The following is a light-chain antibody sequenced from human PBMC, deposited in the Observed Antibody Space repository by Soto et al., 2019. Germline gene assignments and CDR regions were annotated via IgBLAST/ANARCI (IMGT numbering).Light chain of an antibody. J-gene: IGLJ2*01. V-gene: IGLV1-44*01. CDR1: SSNIGSNT. CDR3: AAWYGSLNGGV. CDR2: SND. Sequence: QSVLTQAPSASGTPGQRVTISCSGSSSNIGSNTVSWYQQVPGTAPKLLIYSNDKRPSGVPDRFSGSKSGTSASLAIGGLQSEDEADYYCAAWYGSLNGGVFGGGTKLTVL.